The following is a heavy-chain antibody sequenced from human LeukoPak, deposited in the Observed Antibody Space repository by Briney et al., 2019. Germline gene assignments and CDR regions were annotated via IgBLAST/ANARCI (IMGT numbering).Heavy chain of an antibody. CDR3: ARSLLWVPNWFDP. J-gene: IGHJ5*02. Sequence: ASVKVSCKASGYTFTSYGISWVRQAPGQGLEWMGWISGYNGNTNYAQKLQGRATMSTDTSTSTAYMELRSLRSDDTAVYYCARSLLWVPNWFDPWGQGTLVTVSS. CDR2: ISGYNGNT. V-gene: IGHV1-18*01. CDR1: GYTFTSYG. D-gene: IGHD1-1*01.